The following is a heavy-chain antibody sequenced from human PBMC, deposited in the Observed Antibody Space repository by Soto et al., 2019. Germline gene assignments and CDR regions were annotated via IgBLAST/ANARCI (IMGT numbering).Heavy chain of an antibody. J-gene: IGHJ4*02. CDR3: ARYSSNSYYFDY. Sequence: PSETLSLTCTVSGGSISSSSYFWGWIRQPPGKGLEWIGSIYYSGSTYYNPSLKSRVSVSVDTSKNQFSLKLSSVTAEDTAVYYCARYSSNSYYFDYWGQGALVTVSS. CDR1: GGSISSSSYF. D-gene: IGHD6-13*01. V-gene: IGHV4-39*01. CDR2: IYYSGST.